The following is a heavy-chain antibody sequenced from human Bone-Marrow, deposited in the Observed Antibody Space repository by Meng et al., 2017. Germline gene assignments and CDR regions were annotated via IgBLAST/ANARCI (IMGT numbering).Heavy chain of an antibody. CDR1: GFSFTSDP. Sequence: GESLKISCAGSGFSFTSDPMHWVRQAPGKGLEYVSGINSDGKDTFYANSVRGRFIISRDISKNTLYLQMDGLRAEDTAVYYCVREQYTLWGQGTLVTVSP. V-gene: IGHV3-64*01. J-gene: IGHJ4*02. D-gene: IGHD4-11*01. CDR3: VREQYTL. CDR2: INSDGKDT.